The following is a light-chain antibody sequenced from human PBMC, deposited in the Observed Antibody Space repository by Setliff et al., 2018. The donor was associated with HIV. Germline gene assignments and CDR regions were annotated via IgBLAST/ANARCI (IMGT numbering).Light chain of an antibody. CDR2: DVT. J-gene: IGLJ1*01. CDR1: SSDIGGYNY. V-gene: IGLV2-11*01. Sequence: QSALTQPRSVSGSPGQSVTISCTGTSSDIGGYNYASWYQQHPGKAPKLMIYDVTKRPSGVPDRFSGSKSGNTASLTISGLQADDEADYYCCSYAGSSIFYVFGSGTKV. CDR3: CSYAGSSIFYV.